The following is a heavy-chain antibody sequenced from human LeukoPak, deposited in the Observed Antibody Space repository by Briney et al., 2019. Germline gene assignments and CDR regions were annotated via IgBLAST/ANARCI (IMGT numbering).Heavy chain of an antibody. CDR3: ARLSTSPDRYYLDY. J-gene: IGHJ4*02. CDR1: GDSISSYY. Sequence: SETLSLTCTVSGDSISSYYWSWIRQPPGKGLEWIGYIYTSGGTNYIPSLKGRVTISIGTSKNQFSLKLSSVTAADSAVYYCARLSTSPDRYYLDYWGQGTLVTVSS. D-gene: IGHD6-6*01. CDR2: IYTSGGT. V-gene: IGHV4-4*09.